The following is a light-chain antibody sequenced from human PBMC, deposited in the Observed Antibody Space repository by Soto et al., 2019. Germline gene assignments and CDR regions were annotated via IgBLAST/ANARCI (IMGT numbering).Light chain of an antibody. CDR1: QGISSY. J-gene: IGKJ5*01. V-gene: IGKV1-9*01. CDR3: QQLNDYPIT. Sequence: IQLTQSPSSLSASVGDRVTITCRASQGISSYLGWYQQKPGKAPKLLIYAASTLQSGVPSRFSSSGSGTDFTLTISSLQPEDFATYYCQQLNDYPITFGQGTRLEIK. CDR2: AAS.